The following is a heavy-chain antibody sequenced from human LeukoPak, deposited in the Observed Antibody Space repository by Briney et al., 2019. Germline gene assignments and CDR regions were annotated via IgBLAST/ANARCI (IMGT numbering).Heavy chain of an antibody. Sequence: GGSLRHSCSASGFTFSSYSMNWVRQAPGKGLEWVSSISSSSSYIYYADSVKGRFTISRDNAKNSLYLQMNSLRAEDTAVYYCARETGYSSSWYPFDIWGQGTMVTVSS. CDR1: GFTFSSYS. J-gene: IGHJ3*02. CDR3: ARETGYSSSWYPFDI. D-gene: IGHD6-13*01. V-gene: IGHV3-21*01. CDR2: ISSSSSYI.